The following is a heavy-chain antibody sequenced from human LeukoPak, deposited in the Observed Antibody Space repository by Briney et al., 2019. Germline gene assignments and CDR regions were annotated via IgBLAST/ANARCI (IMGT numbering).Heavy chain of an antibody. J-gene: IGHJ5*02. CDR2: IWYDGSNK. CDR3: AKNSLLRGYPYNWFDP. Sequence: PGGSLRFSCAASGFTFSSYGMHWVRQAPGKGLEWAAVIWYDGSNKYYADSVKGRFTISRDNSKNTLYLQMNSLRAEDTAVYYCAKNSLLRGYPYNWFDPWGQGTLVTVSS. V-gene: IGHV3-33*06. D-gene: IGHD3-22*01. CDR1: GFTFSSYG.